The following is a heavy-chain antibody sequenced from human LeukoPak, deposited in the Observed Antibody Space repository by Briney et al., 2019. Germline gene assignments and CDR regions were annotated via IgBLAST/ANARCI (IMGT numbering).Heavy chain of an antibody. D-gene: IGHD4-17*01. Sequence: GGSLRLSCAASGFAFSIYSMNWVRQAPGKGLEWVSSISASSSHMYYADSVKGRFTISREYLEMNSLRAEDTAVYYCARDFYDNDDYGYYFDSWGQGTLVTVSS. J-gene: IGHJ4*02. CDR1: GFAFSIYS. V-gene: IGHV3-21*01. CDR2: ISASSSHM. CDR3: ARDFYDNDDYGYYFDS.